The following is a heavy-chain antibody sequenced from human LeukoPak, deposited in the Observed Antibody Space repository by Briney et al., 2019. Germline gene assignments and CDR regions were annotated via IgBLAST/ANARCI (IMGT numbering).Heavy chain of an antibody. V-gene: IGHV1-2*02. CDR2: INPNSVGT. CDR3: ARDEADY. Sequence: ASVKVSCTASGYTFTGYYMHWVRQAPGQGLEWMGWINPNSVGTNYSQKFQGRVTMTRDTYISTAYMELSRLRSDDTAVYYCARDEADYWGQGTLVTVSS. J-gene: IGHJ4*02. CDR1: GYTFTGYY.